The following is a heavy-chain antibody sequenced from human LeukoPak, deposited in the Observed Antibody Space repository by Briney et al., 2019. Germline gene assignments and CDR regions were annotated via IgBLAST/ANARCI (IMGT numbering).Heavy chain of an antibody. CDR2: ISWNSGSI. CDR1: GFTFDDYA. V-gene: IGHV3-9*01. J-gene: IGHJ6*03. Sequence: GRSLRLSCAASGFTFDDYAMPWVRQAPGKGLEWVSGISWNSGSIGYADSVKGRFTISRDNAKNPLELQMNSLRDEATALYYCANLGSAGCRRITSCSAYMDVWGKGTTVTVSS. CDR3: ANLGSAGCRRITSCSAYMDV. D-gene: IGHD2-2*01.